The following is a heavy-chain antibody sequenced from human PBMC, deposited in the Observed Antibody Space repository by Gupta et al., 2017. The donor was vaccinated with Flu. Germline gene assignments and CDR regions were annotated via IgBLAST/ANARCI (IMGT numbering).Heavy chain of an antibody. CDR2: ISGSGTNI. J-gene: IGHJ4*02. CDR3: ASYYYDSSGTHF. Sequence: VRQTPKKGVEWVSDISGSGTNIYYANFVKGRFTISKENAKNSLYLQMNSLRAEDTAVYYCASYYYDSSGTHFWGQGTLVTVSS. V-gene: IGHV3-48*01. D-gene: IGHD3-22*01.